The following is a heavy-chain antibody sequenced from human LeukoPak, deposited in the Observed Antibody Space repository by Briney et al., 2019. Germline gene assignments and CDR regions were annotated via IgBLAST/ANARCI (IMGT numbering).Heavy chain of an antibody. CDR1: GYTFTSYY. V-gene: IGHV1-46*01. CDR3: ARTYDSSGPPRYYFDY. Sequence: GASVKVSCKASGYTFTSYYMHWVRQAPGQGLEWMGIINPSGGSTSYAQKFQGRVTMTRDMSTSTVYMELSGLRSEDTAVYYCARTYDSSGPPRYYFDYWGRGTLVTVSS. CDR2: INPSGGST. D-gene: IGHD3-22*01. J-gene: IGHJ4*02.